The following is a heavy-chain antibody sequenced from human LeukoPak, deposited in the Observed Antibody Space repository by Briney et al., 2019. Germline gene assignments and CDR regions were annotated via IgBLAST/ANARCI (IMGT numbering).Heavy chain of an antibody. CDR2: MNPNSGNT. J-gene: IGHJ4*02. CDR3: ARGLGLTSTR. V-gene: IGHV1-8*03. CDR1: GYTFTGYY. Sequence: GASVKVSCKASGYTFTGYYIHWVRQAPGQGLEWMGWMNPNSGNTGYAQKFQGRVTITRNTSISTAYMELSSLRSEDTAVYYCARGLGLTSTRWGQGTLVTVSS. D-gene: IGHD4/OR15-4a*01.